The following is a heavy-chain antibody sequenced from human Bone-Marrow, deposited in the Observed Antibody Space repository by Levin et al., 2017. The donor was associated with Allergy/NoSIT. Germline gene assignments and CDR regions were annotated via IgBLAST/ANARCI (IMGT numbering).Heavy chain of an antibody. D-gene: IGHD5-18*01. CDR2: ISAYNGNT. Sequence: ASVKVSCEASGYTFTSYGINWLRQAPGQGLEWMGWISAYNGNTNYAQKLQGRVTMTTDTSTSTAYMELRSLRSDDTAMYYCARVDTAMEDAFDIWGQGTMVTVSS. CDR3: ARVDTAMEDAFDI. V-gene: IGHV1-18*01. CDR1: GYTFTSYG. J-gene: IGHJ3*02.